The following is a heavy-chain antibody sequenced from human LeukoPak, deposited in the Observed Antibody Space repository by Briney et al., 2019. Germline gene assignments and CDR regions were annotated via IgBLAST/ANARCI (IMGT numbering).Heavy chain of an antibody. V-gene: IGHV3-23*01. J-gene: IGHJ4*02. CDR2: ISGSGGST. CDR3: AKGEWYCSSTSCSYFDY. CDR1: GFTFSSYA. D-gene: IGHD2-2*01. Sequence: PGGSLRLSCAASGFTFSSYAMSWVRQAPGKGLEWVSAISGSGGSTFYADSVKGRFTISRDNSKNTLYLQMSSLRAEDTAVYYCAKGEWYCSSTSCSYFDYWGQGTLVTVSS.